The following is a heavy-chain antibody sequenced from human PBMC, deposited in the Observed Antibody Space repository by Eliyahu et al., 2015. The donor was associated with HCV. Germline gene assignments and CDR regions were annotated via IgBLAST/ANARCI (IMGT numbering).Heavy chain of an antibody. V-gene: IGHV3-23*01. CDR2: ISGSGGST. Sequence: EVQLLESGGGLVQPGGSLRLSCAASAFTFSSYAMSWVRQAPGKGLEWVSAISGSGGSTYYADSVKGRFTISRDNSKNMLYLQISSLRAEDTAVYYCAQHTLVGAYYNFWSGYFGNYGMDVWGQGTTVTVSS. CDR3: AQHTLVGAYYNFWSGYFGNYGMDV. CDR1: AFTFSSYA. J-gene: IGHJ6*02. D-gene: IGHD3-3*01.